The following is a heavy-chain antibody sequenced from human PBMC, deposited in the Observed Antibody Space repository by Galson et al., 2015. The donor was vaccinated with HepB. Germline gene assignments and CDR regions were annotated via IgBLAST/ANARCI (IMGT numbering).Heavy chain of an antibody. V-gene: IGHV3-23*01. CDR1: GFTFSSYG. CDR2: ISGSGGST. J-gene: IGHJ6*03. D-gene: IGHD2-2*02. CDR3: ATRTAYCSSTSCYTYYYYYMDV. Sequence: SLRLSCAASGFTFSSYGMHWVRQAPGKGLEWVAVISGSGGSTYYADSVKGRFTISRDNSKNTLYLQMNSLRAEDTAVYYCATRTAYCSSTSCYTYYYYYMDVWGKGTTVTVSS.